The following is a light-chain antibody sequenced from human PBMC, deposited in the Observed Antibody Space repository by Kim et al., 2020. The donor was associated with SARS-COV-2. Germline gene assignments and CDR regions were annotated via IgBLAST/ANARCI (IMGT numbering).Light chain of an antibody. V-gene: IGKV1-8*01. CDR3: QQYYSYPLS. CDR2: AAS. Sequence: AIRITQSPSSLSASIGDRVTIICRASQGISSYLAWYQQKPGKAPKLLIHAASTLQSGVPSRFSGSGSGTDFTLTIGCLQSEDFATYCCQQYYSYPLSFGGGAKVDI. CDR1: QGISSY. J-gene: IGKJ4*01.